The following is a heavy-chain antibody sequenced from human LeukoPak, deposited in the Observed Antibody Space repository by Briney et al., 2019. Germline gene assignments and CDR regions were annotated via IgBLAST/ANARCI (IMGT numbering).Heavy chain of an antibody. CDR3: ARDEWLVFSFDY. CDR1: GFTFSSYA. J-gene: IGHJ4*02. Sequence: GGTLRLSCAGYGFTFSSYAMSWVRQAPGKGLEWVSSISGSGGSAYYADSVKGRFTISRDNSKNTLYLQMNSLRAEDTAVYYCARDEWLVFSFDYWGQGTLVTVSS. CDR2: ISGSGGSA. D-gene: IGHD6-19*01. V-gene: IGHV3-23*01.